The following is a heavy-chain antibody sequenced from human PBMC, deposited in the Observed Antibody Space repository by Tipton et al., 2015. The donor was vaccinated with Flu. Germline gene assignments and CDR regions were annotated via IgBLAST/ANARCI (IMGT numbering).Heavy chain of an antibody. V-gene: IGHV4-59*12. CDR1: GDSISRFY. D-gene: IGHD1-26*01. J-gene: IGHJ4*02. Sequence: TLSLTCTVSGDSISRFYWSWIRQPPGKGLEWIGYIYYSGSTNYNPSLKSRVTMSVDTSKNQFSLKLSSVTAADTAVYYCACRGSCYHWGQGTLVTVSS. CDR2: IYYSGST. CDR3: ACRGSCYH.